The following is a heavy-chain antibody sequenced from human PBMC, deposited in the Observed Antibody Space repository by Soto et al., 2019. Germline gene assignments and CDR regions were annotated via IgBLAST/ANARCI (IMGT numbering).Heavy chain of an antibody. J-gene: IGHJ1*01. V-gene: IGHV1-69*06. CDR1: GDTFSSHT. D-gene: IGHD1-20*01. CDR2: IIPVFGSP. CDR3: ARDITGNNNYFQP. Sequence: VQLVQSGAEVKKPGSSVRVSCEISGDTFSSHTINWLRQAPGQGLEWMGGIIPVFGSPNYAEKCQGRVTISADTAKNNAYMELRSLTSEDKAVYFFARDITGNNNYFQPCGQGTMVTVSS.